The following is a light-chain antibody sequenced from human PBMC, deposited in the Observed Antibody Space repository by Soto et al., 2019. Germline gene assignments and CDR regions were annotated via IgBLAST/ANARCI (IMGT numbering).Light chain of an antibody. V-gene: IGLV1-44*01. J-gene: IGLJ2*01. CDR3: AVWDDSLNVVV. CDR1: SSNIGSNT. CDR2: SNN. Sequence: QAVVTQPPSASGTPGQRVTISCSGSSSNIGSNTVNWYQQLPGTAPKLLIYSNNQRPSGVPDRFSGSKSGTSASLAISGLQSEDEADYYCAVWDDSLNVVVFGGGTKLTVL.